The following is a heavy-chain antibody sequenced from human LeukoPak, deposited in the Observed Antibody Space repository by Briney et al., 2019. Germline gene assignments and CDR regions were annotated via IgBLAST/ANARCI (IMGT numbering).Heavy chain of an antibody. CDR1: GGTFSSYT. J-gene: IGHJ4*02. CDR3: ARDQGITMVRGVSSPGNDY. Sequence: SVKVSCKASGGTFSSYTIRWVRQAPGQGLEWMGRIIPILGIANYAQKFQGRVTITADKSTSTAYMELSSLRSEDTAVYYCARDQGITMVRGVSSPGNDYWGQGTLVTVSS. D-gene: IGHD3-10*01. CDR2: IIPILGIA. V-gene: IGHV1-69*04.